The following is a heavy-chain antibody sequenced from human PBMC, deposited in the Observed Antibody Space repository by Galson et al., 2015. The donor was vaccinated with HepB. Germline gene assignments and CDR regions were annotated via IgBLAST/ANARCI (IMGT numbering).Heavy chain of an antibody. CDR2: ISAYNGNT. CDR1: GYTFTSYG. V-gene: IGHV1-18*04. CDR3: ARDPTHYDIGYFDY. J-gene: IGHJ4*02. Sequence: SVKVSCKASGYTFTSYGISWVRQAPGQGLEWMGWISAYNGNTNYAQKLQGRVTMTTDTSTSTAYMELRSLRSDDTAVYYCARDPTHYDIGYFDYWGQGTLVTVSS. D-gene: IGHD3-9*01.